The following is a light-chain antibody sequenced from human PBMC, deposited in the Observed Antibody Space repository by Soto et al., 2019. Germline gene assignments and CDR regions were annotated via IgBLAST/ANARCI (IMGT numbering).Light chain of an antibody. CDR2: EVR. V-gene: IGLV2-14*03. J-gene: IGLJ1*01. CDR1: SSDVGAYDF. Sequence: QSVLTQPASVSGSPGQLITISCTGTSSDVGAYDFVSWYQQHPDKAPKLMIYEVRNRPSGVSNRFSGSKSVNTATLTISGLQAEDEADYYCSSYTTSSTRVFGTGTKVTVL. CDR3: SSYTTSSTRV.